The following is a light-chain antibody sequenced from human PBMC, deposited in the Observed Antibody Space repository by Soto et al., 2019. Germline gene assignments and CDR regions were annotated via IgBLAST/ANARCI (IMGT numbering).Light chain of an antibody. CDR1: QIFSSSY. CDR2: DES. V-gene: IGKV3D-20*02. CDR3: QQRFNWQVT. J-gene: IGKJ5*01. Sequence: EIVLTQSPGTLSLSPGESATLSCRGSQIFSSSYLAWYQQNTGQAPRILIYDESNRATGIPDRFSGSGSGTDLNLTISRLEPEDFAVYYCQQRFNWQVTFGQGTRLEIK.